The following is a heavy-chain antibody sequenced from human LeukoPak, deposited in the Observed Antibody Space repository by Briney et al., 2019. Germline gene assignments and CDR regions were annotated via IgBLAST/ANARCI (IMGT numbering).Heavy chain of an antibody. J-gene: IGHJ5*02. V-gene: IGHV3-21*01. CDR3: ARGLPFDP. Sequence: GGSLRLSCAASGFTFSSYSMNWVRQAPGKGLEWVSSLSSSNSYIYYSDSVKGRFTISRDNAKNSLYLQMNSLRAEDTAVYYCARGLPFDPWGQGTLVTVSS. CDR2: LSSSNSYI. CDR1: GFTFSSYS.